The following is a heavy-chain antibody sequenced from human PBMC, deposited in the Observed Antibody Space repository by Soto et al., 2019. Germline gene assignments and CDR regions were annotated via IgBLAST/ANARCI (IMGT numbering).Heavy chain of an antibody. CDR2: FDPEDGET. CDR1: GYTLTELS. D-gene: IGHD4-17*01. Sequence: QVQLVQSGAEVKKPGASVKVSCKVSGYTLTELSMHWVRQAPGKGLEWMGGFDPEDGETIYAQKFQGRVTMNEDTSTDTAYMELSSLRSEDTAVYYCATGPATVTTMGWFDPWGQGTLVTVSS. CDR3: ATGPATVTTMGWFDP. V-gene: IGHV1-24*01. J-gene: IGHJ5*02.